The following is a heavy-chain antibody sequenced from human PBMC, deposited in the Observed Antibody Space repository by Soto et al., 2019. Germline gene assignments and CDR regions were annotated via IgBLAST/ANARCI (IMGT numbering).Heavy chain of an antibody. CDR2: ISSNGGST. D-gene: IGHD2-2*01. CDR1: GFTFSSYA. V-gene: IGHV3-64*01. CDR3: ARAGYCSSTSCSDLYYYYYYYMDV. Sequence: PGGSLRLSCAASGFTFSSYAMHWVRQAPGKGLEYVSAISSNGGSTYYANSVKGRFTISRDNSKNTLYLQMGSLRAEDMAVYYCARAGYCSSTSCSDLYYYYYYYMDVWGKGTTVTVSS. J-gene: IGHJ6*03.